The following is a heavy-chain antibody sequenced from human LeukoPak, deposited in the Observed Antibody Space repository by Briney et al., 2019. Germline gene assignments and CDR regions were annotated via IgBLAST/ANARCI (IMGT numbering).Heavy chain of an antibody. CDR1: GFTFDDYA. V-gene: IGHV3-9*01. Sequence: GRSLRLSCAVSGFTFDDYAMHWVRQVPGKGLEWVSGINWNSDSIGYADSVKGRFTTSRDNAKNSLYLQMNSLRAEDTALYYCAKDTGYYYDSSNYLGYWGQGTLVTVSS. D-gene: IGHD3-22*01. CDR3: AKDTGYYYDSSNYLGY. CDR2: INWNSDSI. J-gene: IGHJ4*02.